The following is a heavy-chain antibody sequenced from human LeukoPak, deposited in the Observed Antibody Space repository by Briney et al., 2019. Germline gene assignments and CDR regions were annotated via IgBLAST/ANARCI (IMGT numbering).Heavy chain of an antibody. CDR1: GGSISRSSYY. J-gene: IGHJ4*02. CDR2: IYYSGKT. V-gene: IGHV4-39*01. D-gene: IGHD3-22*01. CDR3: ARLQILYYDSSGYYYDDY. Sequence: SETLSLTCTVSGGSISRSSYYWGWIRQPPGKGLEWIGSIYYSGKTYYNPSLKSRVTISVDTSKNQFSLKLSSVTAADTAVYYCARLQILYYDSSGYYYDDYWGQGTLVTVSS.